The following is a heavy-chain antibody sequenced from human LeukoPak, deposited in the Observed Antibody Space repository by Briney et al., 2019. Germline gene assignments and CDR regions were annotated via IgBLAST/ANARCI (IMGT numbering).Heavy chain of an antibody. V-gene: IGHV3-13*01. CDR1: GLIFSSYD. CDR3: ARGSSDGFKYAFDI. Sequence: GGSLRLSCVASGLIFSSYDFHWIRQARGEGLEWVSGICTALDTFYAVSVKGRFTISRENAKNSLYLQMNRLRAGDTAVYYCARGSSDGFKYAFDIWGQGTRVTVSS. D-gene: IGHD5-24*01. CDR2: ICTALDT. J-gene: IGHJ3*02.